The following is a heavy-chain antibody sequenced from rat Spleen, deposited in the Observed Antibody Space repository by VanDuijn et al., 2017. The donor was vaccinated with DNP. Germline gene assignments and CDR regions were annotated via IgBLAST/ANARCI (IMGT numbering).Heavy chain of an antibody. CDR1: GFSLTSYG. J-gene: IGHJ4*01. Sequence: QVQLKESGPGLVQPSRTLSLTCTVSGFSLTSYGVNWVRQPPGKGLEWIGAIWSGGSTDYNSTLKSRLSFSRDTSKSQVLLKMNSLQTEDTAMYFCARSRQLDYYAMDAWGQGTSVTVSS. V-gene: IGHV2-16*01. CDR2: IWSGGST. D-gene: IGHD1-2*01. CDR3: ARSRQLDYYAMDA.